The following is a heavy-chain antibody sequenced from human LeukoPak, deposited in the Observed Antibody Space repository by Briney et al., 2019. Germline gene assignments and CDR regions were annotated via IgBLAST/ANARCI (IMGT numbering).Heavy chain of an antibody. V-gene: IGHV4-39*07. J-gene: IGHJ4*02. D-gene: IGHD5-24*01. CDR2: IYYSGST. CDR3: ARDGYNFYYFDY. Sequence: SETLSLTCTVSGGSISSSSYYWGWIRQPPGKGLEWIGSIYYSGSTYYNPSLKSRVTMSVDTSKNQFSLKLSSVTAADTAVYYCARDGYNFYYFDYWGQGTLVTVSS. CDR1: GGSISSSSYY.